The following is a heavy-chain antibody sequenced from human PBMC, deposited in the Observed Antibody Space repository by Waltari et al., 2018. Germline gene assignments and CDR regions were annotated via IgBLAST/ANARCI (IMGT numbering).Heavy chain of an antibody. CDR1: GFTFSSYG. Sequence: QVQLVESGGGVVQPGRSLRLSCAASGFTFSSYGMHWVRQAPGKGLEWVAVRWYDGSNKYYADSVKGRFTISRDNSKNTLYLQMNSLRAEDTAVYYCARDLGVDYWGQGTLVTVSS. J-gene: IGHJ4*02. V-gene: IGHV3-33*01. CDR2: RWYDGSNK. D-gene: IGHD1-26*01. CDR3: ARDLGVDY.